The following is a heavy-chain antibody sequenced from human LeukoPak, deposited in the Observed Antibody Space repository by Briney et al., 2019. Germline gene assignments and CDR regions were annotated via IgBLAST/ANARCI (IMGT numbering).Heavy chain of an antibody. Sequence: PSQTLSLTCTVSGGSISSGSYYWNWIRQPPGKGLEWIGEINRSGSTNYNSSLKSRLTISVDTSNNHFSLKLSSVTAADTAVYYCSTEVRRRGLVWGQGTLVAVSS. CDR1: GGSISSGSYY. CDR3: STEVRRRGLV. V-gene: IGHV4-39*07. CDR2: INRSGST. J-gene: IGHJ4*02.